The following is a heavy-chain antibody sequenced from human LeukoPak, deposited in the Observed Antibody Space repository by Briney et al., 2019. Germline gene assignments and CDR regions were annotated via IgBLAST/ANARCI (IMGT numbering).Heavy chain of an antibody. D-gene: IGHD6-19*01. Sequence: GGSLRLSCAASGFTFSSYWMSWVRQAPGKGLEWVANIKQDGSEKYYVDSVKGRFTISRDNAKNSLYLQMNSLRAEDTAVYYCARGGHSSGLHFDYWGQGTLVTVSS. CDR1: GFTFSSYW. CDR3: ARGGHSSGLHFDY. CDR2: IKQDGSEK. J-gene: IGHJ4*02. V-gene: IGHV3-7*01.